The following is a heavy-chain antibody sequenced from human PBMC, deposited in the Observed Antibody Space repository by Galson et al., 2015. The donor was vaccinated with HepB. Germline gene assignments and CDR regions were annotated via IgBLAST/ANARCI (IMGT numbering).Heavy chain of an antibody. V-gene: IGHV3-23*01. J-gene: IGHJ1*01. CDR3: AHEYSSGFQN. CDR2: ITDVGRT. Sequence: SLRLSCAASGFTFSTYAMNWLRQAPGKGLEWVSGITDVGRTYYADSVKGRFTISRDNSKNKLYVQMNSLRVEDTAIYYCAHEYSSGFQNWGQGTLVTVSS. D-gene: IGHD3-22*01. CDR1: GFTFSTYA.